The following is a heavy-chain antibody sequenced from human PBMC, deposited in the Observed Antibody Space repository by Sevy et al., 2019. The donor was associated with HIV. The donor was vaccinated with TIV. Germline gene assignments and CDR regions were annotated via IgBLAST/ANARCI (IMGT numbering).Heavy chain of an antibody. V-gene: IGHV3-23*01. Sequence: GGSLRLSCAASGFTFSKYSMSWVRQPPGKGLEWVSTLSFGCGEINYADSVKGRFTISRDNSKSSVYLQMNNLRPEDQAVFYCAREGCNKPPEHWGQGNLVTVSS. CDR3: AREGCNKPPEH. CDR2: LSFGCGEI. D-gene: IGHD2-8*01. CDR1: GFTFSKYS. J-gene: IGHJ4*02.